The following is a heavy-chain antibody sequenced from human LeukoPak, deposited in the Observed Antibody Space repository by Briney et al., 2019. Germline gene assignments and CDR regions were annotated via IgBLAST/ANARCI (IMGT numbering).Heavy chain of an antibody. CDR2: ISGSGGST. Sequence: GGSLRLSCAASGFTFSSYAMSWVRQAPGKGLEWVSAISGSGGSTYYADSVKGRFTISGDNSKNTLYLQMNSLRAEDTAVYYCAKDRTVGASYWYFDLWGRGTLVTVSS. CDR3: AKDRTVGASYWYFDL. CDR1: GFTFSSYA. D-gene: IGHD1-26*01. J-gene: IGHJ2*01. V-gene: IGHV3-23*01.